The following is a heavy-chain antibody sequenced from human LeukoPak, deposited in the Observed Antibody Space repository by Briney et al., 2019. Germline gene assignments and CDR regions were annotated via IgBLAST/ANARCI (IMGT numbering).Heavy chain of an antibody. Sequence: GASVKVSCKASGYTFTSYYMHWVRQAPGQGLEWMGWINPNSGGTNYAQKFQGGVTMTRDTSISTAYMELSRLRSDDTAVYYCARVTIAAAGTRSDYWGQGTLVTVSS. CDR1: GYTFTSYY. CDR2: INPNSGGT. CDR3: ARVTIAAAGTRSDY. J-gene: IGHJ4*02. V-gene: IGHV1-2*02. D-gene: IGHD6-13*01.